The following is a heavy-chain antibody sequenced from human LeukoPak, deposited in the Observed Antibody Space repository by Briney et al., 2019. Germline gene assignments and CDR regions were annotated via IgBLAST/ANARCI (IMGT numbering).Heavy chain of an antibody. V-gene: IGHV4-4*07. Sequence: SETLSLTCTVSGGSIISYYWSWIRQSAGKGLEWIGRIYTSGSTNYNPSLKSRVTMSVDTSKNQFSLKLSSVTAADTAVYYCARNGGSGTYYDGRFDYWGQGTMVTVSS. CDR1: GGSIISYY. CDR2: IYTSGST. CDR3: ARNGGSGTYYDGRFDY. D-gene: IGHD1-26*01. J-gene: IGHJ4*02.